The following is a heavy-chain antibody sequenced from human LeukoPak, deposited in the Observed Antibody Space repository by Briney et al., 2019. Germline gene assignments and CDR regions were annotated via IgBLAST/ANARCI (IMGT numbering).Heavy chain of an antibody. D-gene: IGHD5-24*01. Sequence: SETLSLTCTVSGGSIGSSNYFWGWIRQTPGMGLEWIGSIYYSGTIYYNPSLKSRVTISVDTSKNQFSLRLRSVTAADTAVHYCARHEEEDGYNAKTFDYWGQGTLVTVSS. CDR3: ARHEEEDGYNAKTFDY. V-gene: IGHV4-39*01. J-gene: IGHJ4*02. CDR1: GGSIGSSNYF. CDR2: IYYSGTI.